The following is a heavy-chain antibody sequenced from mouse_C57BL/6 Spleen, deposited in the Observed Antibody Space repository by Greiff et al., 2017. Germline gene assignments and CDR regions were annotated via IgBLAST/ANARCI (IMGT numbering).Heavy chain of an antibody. Sequence: GGGLVQPKGSLKLSCAASGFSFNTYAMNWVRQAPGKGLEWVARIRSKSNNYATYFADPVKDRFTISRDDSESMLYLQMNNLKTEDAAMYYCGRGGYYYGSSHYAMGYWGQGTSVTVSS. D-gene: IGHD1-1*01. V-gene: IGHV10-1*01. CDR2: IRSKSNNYAT. J-gene: IGHJ4*01. CDR3: GRGGYYYGSSHYAMGY. CDR1: GFSFNTYA.